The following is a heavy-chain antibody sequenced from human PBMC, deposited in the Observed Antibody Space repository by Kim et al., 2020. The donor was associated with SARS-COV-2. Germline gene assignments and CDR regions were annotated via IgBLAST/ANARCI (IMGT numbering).Heavy chain of an antibody. D-gene: IGHD2-15*01. CDR2: INTNTGNP. CDR3: ARDPKYCSGGSCYSGYYGMDV. Sequence: ASVKVSCKASGYTFTSYAMNWVRQAPGQGLEWMGWINTNTGNPTYAQGFTGRFVFSLDTSVSTAYLQISSLKAEDTAVYYCARDPKYCSGGSCYSGYYGMDVWGQGTTVTVSS. CDR1: GYTFTSYA. J-gene: IGHJ6*02. V-gene: IGHV7-4-1*02.